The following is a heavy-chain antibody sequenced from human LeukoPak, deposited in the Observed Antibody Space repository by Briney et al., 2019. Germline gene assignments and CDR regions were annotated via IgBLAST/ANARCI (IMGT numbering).Heavy chain of an antibody. CDR3: AKTTAFDI. CDR1: GFTFSSYA. V-gene: IGHV3-30-3*02. Sequence: GRSLRLSCAASGFTFSSYAMHWVRQAPGKGLEWVAVISYDGSNKYYADSVKGRFTISRDNSKNTLYLQMNSLRAEDTAVYYCAKTTAFDIWGQGTMVTASS. J-gene: IGHJ3*02. CDR2: ISYDGSNK. D-gene: IGHD1-1*01.